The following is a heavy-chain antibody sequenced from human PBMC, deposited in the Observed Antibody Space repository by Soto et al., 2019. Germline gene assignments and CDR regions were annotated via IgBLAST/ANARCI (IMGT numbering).Heavy chain of an antibody. CDR1: GGSISSYY. V-gene: IGHV4-59*08. CDR2: IYYSGST. CDR3: TRGDPYYYGSGSYYNVPNFDY. J-gene: IGHJ4*02. Sequence: PSETLSLTCTVSGGSISSYYWSWIRQPPGKGLEWIGYIYYSGSTNYNPSLKSRVTISVDTSKNQFSLKLSSVTAADTAVYYCTRGDPYYYGSGSYYNVPNFDYWGQGTLVTVSS. D-gene: IGHD3-10*01.